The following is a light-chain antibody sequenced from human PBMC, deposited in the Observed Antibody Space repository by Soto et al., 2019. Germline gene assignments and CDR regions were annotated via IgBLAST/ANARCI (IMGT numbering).Light chain of an antibody. V-gene: IGKV3-11*01. Sequence: EIVLTQSPATLSLSPGERATLSCRASQSVSSYLAWYQQKPGQAPRLLIYDASNRATGIPARFSGSGSGTDFTLTINSLEPEDFAVYYCQQRSNWTFGGGTKVEIK. CDR3: QQRSNWT. J-gene: IGKJ4*01. CDR1: QSVSSY. CDR2: DAS.